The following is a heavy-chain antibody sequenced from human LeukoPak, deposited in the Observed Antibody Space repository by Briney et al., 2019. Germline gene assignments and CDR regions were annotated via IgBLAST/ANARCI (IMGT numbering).Heavy chain of an antibody. CDR3: ACTSGYDFSSYYYYYMDV. V-gene: IGHV3-21*01. D-gene: IGHD5-12*01. CDR2: ISSGSSYI. J-gene: IGHJ6*03. CDR1: GFTFSSYS. Sequence: GGSLRLSCAASGFTFSSYSMNWVRQAPGKGLEWVSSISSGSSYIYYADSVKGRFTTSRDNAKNSLYLQMNSLSAEDTAVYYCACTSGYDFSSYYYYYMDVWGKGTTVTVS.